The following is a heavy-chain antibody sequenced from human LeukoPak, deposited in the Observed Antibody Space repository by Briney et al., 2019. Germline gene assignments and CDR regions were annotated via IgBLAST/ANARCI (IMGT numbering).Heavy chain of an antibody. CDR2: IKEDGREA. V-gene: IGHV3-7*01. Sequence: GGSLRLSCAGSGSTFSGHWLTWVRQAPGKGLEWVASIKEDGREAHYADSVKGRFTISRDNTKSTLYLQMNSLRVEDTAVYYCAREWYDYGGDSGGYWGQGTLVTVSS. D-gene: IGHD4-23*01. CDR3: AREWYDYGGDSGGY. J-gene: IGHJ4*02. CDR1: GSTFSGHW.